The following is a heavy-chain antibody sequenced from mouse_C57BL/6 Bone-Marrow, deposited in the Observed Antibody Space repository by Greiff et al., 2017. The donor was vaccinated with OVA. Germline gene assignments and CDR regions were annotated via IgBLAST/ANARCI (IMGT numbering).Heavy chain of an antibody. J-gene: IGHJ1*03. D-gene: IGHD2-3*01. CDR2: IDPSDSYT. V-gene: IGHV1-50*01. CDR1: GYTFTSYW. CDR3: ARDGYNWYVDV. Sequence: QVQLKQPGAELVKPGASVKLSCKASGYTFTSYWMQWVKQRPGQGLEWIGEIDPSDSYTNYNQKFKGKATLTVDTSSRTAYMQLSSLTSEYSAVDYCARDGYNWYVDVGGRGTAVTVSS.